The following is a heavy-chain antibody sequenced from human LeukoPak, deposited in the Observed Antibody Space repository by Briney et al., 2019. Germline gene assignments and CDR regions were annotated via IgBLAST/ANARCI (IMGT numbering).Heavy chain of an antibody. CDR2: IFYTGST. CDR3: ARKYPDHWFDP. D-gene: IGHD6-6*01. Sequence: SETLSLTCTVSGGSLTSGNYYWSWIRQPPGTGLEWVGYIFYTGSTNYSPSLKSRVSISVDTFKNQFSLRLSSVTAADTAVYYCARKYPDHWFDPWGQGTLVTVSS. J-gene: IGHJ5*02. V-gene: IGHV4-30-4*01. CDR1: GGSLTSGNYY.